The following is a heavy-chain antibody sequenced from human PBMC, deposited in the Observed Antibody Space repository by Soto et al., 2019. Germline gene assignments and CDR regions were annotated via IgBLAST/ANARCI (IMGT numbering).Heavy chain of an antibody. Sequence: QVQLVQSGAEVKKPGASVKVSCKASGYTFTSYDINWVRQATGQGLAWMGWMNPNSGNTRYAQKFEGGVTMTSNTCISTAYMELSSLRSEDTALYYCARARTVTPDYWGQGTLFTVSS. CDR2: MNPNSGNT. CDR1: GYTFTSYD. J-gene: IGHJ4*02. V-gene: IGHV1-8*01. D-gene: IGHD4-17*01. CDR3: ARARTVTPDY.